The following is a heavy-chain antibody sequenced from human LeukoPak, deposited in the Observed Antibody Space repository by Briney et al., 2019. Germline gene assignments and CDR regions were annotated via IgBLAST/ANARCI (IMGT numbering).Heavy chain of an antibody. CDR1: GYTFTTFG. V-gene: IGHV1-18*01. Sequence: ASVKVSCKASGYTFTTFGITWVRQAPGQGLEWMGWISTYNGNTNYAQNLQGRVTMTTDTSTSTAYMELRSLTSDDTAVYYCARVGADCSDGNCYWGQGSLVTVSS. D-gene: IGHD2-15*01. CDR3: ARVGADCSDGNCY. CDR2: ISTYNGNT. J-gene: IGHJ4*02.